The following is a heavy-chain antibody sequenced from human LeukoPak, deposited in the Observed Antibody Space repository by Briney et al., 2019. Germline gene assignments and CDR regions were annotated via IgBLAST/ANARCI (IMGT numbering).Heavy chain of an antibody. D-gene: IGHD2-2*01. CDR3: ARDIVVVPAARKGLDY. Sequence: ASVKVSCKASGYTSTSYYMHWVRQAPGQGLEGMGIINPSGGSTSYAQKFQGRVTMTRDTSTSTVYMELSSLRSEDTAVYYCARDIVVVPAARKGLDYWGQGTLVTVSS. CDR2: INPSGGST. J-gene: IGHJ4*02. CDR1: GYTSTSYY. V-gene: IGHV1-46*01.